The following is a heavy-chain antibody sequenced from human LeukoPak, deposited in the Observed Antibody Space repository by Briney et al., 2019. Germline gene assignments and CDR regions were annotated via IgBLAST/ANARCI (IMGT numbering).Heavy chain of an antibody. J-gene: IGHJ3*02. Sequence: GGSLRLSCAASGFTFSSYAMSWVRQAPGKGLEWVSSISSGSTYIYYADSVKGRFTISRDNAKNSVFLQMNSPRAEDTAVYYCARGYCSGGSCYFNAFDIWGQGTLVIVSS. CDR2: ISSGSTYI. CDR3: ARGYCSGGSCYFNAFDI. D-gene: IGHD2-15*01. CDR1: GFTFSSYA. V-gene: IGHV3-21*01.